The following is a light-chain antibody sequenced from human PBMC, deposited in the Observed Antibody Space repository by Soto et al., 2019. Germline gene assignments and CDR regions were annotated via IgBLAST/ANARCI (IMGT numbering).Light chain of an antibody. CDR2: DAS. V-gene: IGKV1-5*01. CDR1: QSIGSW. CDR3: QQYNTYVDT. J-gene: IGKJ2*01. Sequence: DIPMTQSPSTLSASVGDRVTITCRASQSIGSWLAWYQQKPGKAPNLLIYDASSLESGVPSRFSGSGSGTEFTLTISSLQPDDFATYYCQQYNTYVDTFGQGTKLEIK.